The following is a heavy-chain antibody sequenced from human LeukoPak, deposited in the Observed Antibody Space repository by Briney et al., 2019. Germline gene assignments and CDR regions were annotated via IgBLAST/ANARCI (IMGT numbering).Heavy chain of an antibody. Sequence: SETLSLTCTVSGGSISSGGYYWSWIRQHPGKGLEWIGYIYYSGSTYYNPSLKSRVTISVDTSKNQFSLKLSSVTAADTAAYYCAREGYCSSTSCYDYYMDVWGKGTTVTVSS. J-gene: IGHJ6*03. D-gene: IGHD2-2*01. CDR1: GGSISSGGYY. V-gene: IGHV4-31*03. CDR2: IYYSGST. CDR3: AREGYCSSTSCYDYYMDV.